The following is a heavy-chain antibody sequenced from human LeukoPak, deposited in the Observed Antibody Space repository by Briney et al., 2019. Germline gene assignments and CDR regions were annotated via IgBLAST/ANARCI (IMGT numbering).Heavy chain of an antibody. CDR1: GYTFTGYY. CDR3: AREREELRYFDWAAFDI. D-gene: IGHD3-9*01. Sequence: ASVKVSCKASGYTFTGYYMHWVRQAPGQGLEWMGWISPNSGGTNYAQKFQGRVTMTRDTSISTAYMELSRLRSDDTAVYYCAREREELRYFDWAAFDIWGQGTMVTVSS. V-gene: IGHV1-2*02. J-gene: IGHJ3*02. CDR2: ISPNSGGT.